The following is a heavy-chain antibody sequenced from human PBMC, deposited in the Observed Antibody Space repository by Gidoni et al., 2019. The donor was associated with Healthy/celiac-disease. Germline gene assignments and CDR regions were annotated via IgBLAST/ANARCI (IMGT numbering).Heavy chain of an antibody. CDR3: ARNIVAAQGTLDAFDI. Sequence: QLQLQESGRGLVKPSETLSPTCNVPGGPSSSRSYYWGWIRQPPGKGLEWIGSIYYSGSTNYNPSLTSRVPISLDASKNQFSLMLSSVTTADTAVYYYARNIVAAQGTLDAFDIWGQGTMVTVSS. D-gene: IGHD6-13*01. V-gene: IGHV4-39*01. J-gene: IGHJ3*02. CDR1: GGPSSSRSYY. CDR2: IYYSGST.